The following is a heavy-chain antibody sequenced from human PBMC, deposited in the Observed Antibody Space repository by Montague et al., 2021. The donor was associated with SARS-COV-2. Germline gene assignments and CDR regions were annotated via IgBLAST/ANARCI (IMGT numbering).Heavy chain of an antibody. D-gene: IGHD4-23*01. CDR1: GGSFSGYY. Sequence: SETLSLTCAVYGGSFSGYYWNWIRQPPGKGLEWIGEINHSGSAKYNPSLKRRVTISVDTSKDQFSLKLSSVTAADTAVYYCARHMGQVYGGNTNVPTFGYWGQGTLVTVSS. CDR2: INHSGSA. J-gene: IGHJ4*02. V-gene: IGHV4-34*01. CDR3: ARHMGQVYGGNTNVPTFGY.